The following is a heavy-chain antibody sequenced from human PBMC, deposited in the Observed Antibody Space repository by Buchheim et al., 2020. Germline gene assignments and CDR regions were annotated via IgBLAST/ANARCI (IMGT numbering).Heavy chain of an antibody. J-gene: IGHJ5*02. Sequence: QVQLQESGPGLVKPSETLSLTCTVSGGSVSSGSYYWSWIRQPPGKGLEWIGYIYYSGSTNYNPSLKSRATISVDTSKNQFSLKLSSVTAADTAVYYCARESSGWYGWFDPWGQGT. V-gene: IGHV4-61*01. CDR1: GGSVSSGSYY. CDR3: ARESSGWYGWFDP. D-gene: IGHD6-19*01. CDR2: IYYSGST.